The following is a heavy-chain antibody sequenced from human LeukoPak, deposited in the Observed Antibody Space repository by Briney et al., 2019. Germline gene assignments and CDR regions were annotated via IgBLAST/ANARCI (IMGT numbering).Heavy chain of an antibody. V-gene: IGHV3-23*01. J-gene: IGHJ4*02. CDR3: ATEAHCGGDC. D-gene: IGHD2-21*01. CDR1: GFSFNNYA. CDR2: ISAGGART. Sequence: PGGSLRLSCVASGFSFNNYAMSWVRQAPEMGLDWVSSISAGGARTYYADSVKGRFTISRDNARNSLYLQMNSLRAEDTAVYYCATEAHCGGDCWGQGTLVTVSS.